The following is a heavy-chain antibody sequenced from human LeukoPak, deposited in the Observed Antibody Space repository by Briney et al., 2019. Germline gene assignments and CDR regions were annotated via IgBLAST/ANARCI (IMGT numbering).Heavy chain of an antibody. CDR3: AKTISGAYYYDMDV. D-gene: IGHD3-10*01. CDR1: GFTFSSYA. CDR2: ISGSGGST. V-gene: IGHV3-23*01. J-gene: IGHJ6*02. Sequence: GGSLRLSCAASGFTFSSYAMSWVRQAPGKGLEWVSAISGSGGSTYYADSVRGRFTISRDTSKNTLYLQMSSLRAEDTAVYYCAKTISGAYYYDMDVWGQGTTVTVSS.